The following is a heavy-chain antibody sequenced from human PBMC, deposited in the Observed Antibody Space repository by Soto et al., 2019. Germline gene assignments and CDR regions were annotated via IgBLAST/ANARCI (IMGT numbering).Heavy chain of an antibody. D-gene: IGHD3-3*01. CDR1: GYTFTSSY. V-gene: IGHV1-46*01. Sequence: ASVKVDCKASGYTFTSSYIHWVRQAPGQGLEWMGIINPSGGSTSYAQKFQGRVTMTRDTSTSTVYMELSSLRSEDTAVYYCARDSLEWLLYYYGMDVWGQGTTVTVSS. CDR3: ARDSLEWLLYYYGMDV. CDR2: INPSGGST. J-gene: IGHJ6*02.